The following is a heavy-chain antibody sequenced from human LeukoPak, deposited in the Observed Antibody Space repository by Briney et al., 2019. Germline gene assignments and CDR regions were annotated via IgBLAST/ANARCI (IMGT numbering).Heavy chain of an antibody. CDR2: IDPSDSYT. CDR1: GYSFTSYW. CDR3: ARPKRPRNYYDSSGYSNWFDP. J-gene: IGHJ5*02. D-gene: IGHD3-22*01. Sequence: GESLKISCKGSGYSFTSYWISWVRQMPGKGLEWMGRIDPSDSYTNYSPSFQGHVTISADKSISTAYLQWSSLKASDTAMYYRARPKRPRNYYDSSGYSNWFDPWGQGTLVTVSS. V-gene: IGHV5-10-1*01.